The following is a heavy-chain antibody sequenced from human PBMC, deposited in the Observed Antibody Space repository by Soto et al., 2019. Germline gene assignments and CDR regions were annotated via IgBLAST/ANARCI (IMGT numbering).Heavy chain of an antibody. CDR1: GGTFSRYT. CDR2: ITPILGVV. CDR3: ARDRDAYNWEVDVKFAY. J-gene: IGHJ4*02. V-gene: IGHV1-69*08. D-gene: IGHD1-1*01. Sequence: QVQLVQSGAEVKKPGSSVKVSCKASGGTFSRYTVTWVRQAPGQGLEWMGKITPILGVVNYAQKLQGRATITADESTSTAYMELSGLRSDDTAVYYCARDRDAYNWEVDVKFAYWGQGSLVTVSS.